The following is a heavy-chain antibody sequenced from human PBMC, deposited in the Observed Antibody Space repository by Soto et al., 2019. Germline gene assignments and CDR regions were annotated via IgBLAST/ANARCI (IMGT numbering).Heavy chain of an antibody. J-gene: IGHJ4*02. CDR3: ARAFPYYVSSDSCLDY. V-gene: IGHV6-1*01. D-gene: IGHD3-16*01. CDR1: GDSVSGNSAA. CDR2: TYYRSRWYN. Sequence: SQTLSLTCAISGDSVSGNSAAWNWIRQSPSRGLEWLGRTYYRSRWYNDYAVSVKSRITVTPDTSKNQFSLHLNSVTPEDTAVYYCARAFPYYVSSDSCLDYWGQEALVTVSS.